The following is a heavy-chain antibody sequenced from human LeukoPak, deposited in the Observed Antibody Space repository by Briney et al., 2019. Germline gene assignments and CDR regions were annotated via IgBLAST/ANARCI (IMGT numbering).Heavy chain of an antibody. CDR1: GGSVSSYY. V-gene: IGHV4-59*08. CDR3: ARFRRGYSYGYPDY. Sequence: SETLSLTCTVSGGSVSSYYWSWIRQPPGKGLEWIGYIYYSGSTNYNPSLKSRVTISVDTSKNQFSLKLSSVTAVDTAVYYCARFRRGYSYGYPDYWGQGTLVTVSS. CDR2: IYYSGST. J-gene: IGHJ4*02. D-gene: IGHD5-18*01.